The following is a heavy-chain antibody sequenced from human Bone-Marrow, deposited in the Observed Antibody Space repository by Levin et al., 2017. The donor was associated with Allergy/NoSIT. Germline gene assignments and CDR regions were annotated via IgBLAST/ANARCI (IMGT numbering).Heavy chain of an antibody. CDR2: IWYDGSKT. J-gene: IGHJ5*01. CDR3: TKESGGEYDCGGATCYYNWFDS. D-gene: IGHD2-21*01. V-gene: IGHV3-33*03. CDR1: GSTFSSYG. Sequence: PGESLKISCAASGSTFSSYGVHWVRQAPGKGLEWLGVIWYDGSKTFYGDSVKGRFAISRDNSKNTAYLQMNSLRVEDTALYYCTKESGGEYDCGGATCYYNWFDSWGQGALVTVSS.